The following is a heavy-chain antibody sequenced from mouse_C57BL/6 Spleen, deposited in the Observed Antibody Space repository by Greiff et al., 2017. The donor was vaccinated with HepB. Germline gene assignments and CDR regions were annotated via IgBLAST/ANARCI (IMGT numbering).Heavy chain of an antibody. J-gene: IGHJ4*01. D-gene: IGHD2-4*01. CDR3: ASPYDYDDDSYYAMDY. CDR1: GFSLTSYG. CDR2: IWSGGST. V-gene: IGHV2-2*01. Sequence: QVQLKQSGPGLVQPSQSLSITCTVSGFSLTSYGVHWVRQSPGKGLEWLGVIWSGGSTDYNAAFISRLSISKDNSKSQVFFKMNSLQADDTAIYYWASPYDYDDDSYYAMDYWGQGTSVTVSS.